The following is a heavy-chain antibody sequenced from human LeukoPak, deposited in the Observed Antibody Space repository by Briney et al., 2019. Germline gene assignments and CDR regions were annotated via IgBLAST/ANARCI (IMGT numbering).Heavy chain of an antibody. CDR3: ASGYSYGKERY. J-gene: IGHJ4*02. V-gene: IGHV4-34*01. CDR2: INHSGST. CDR1: GGSFSGYY. D-gene: IGHD5-18*01. Sequence: PSETLSLTCAVYGGSFSGYYWSWIRQPTGKGLEWIGEINHSGSTNYNPSLKSRVTISVDTSKNQFSLKLSSVTAADAAVYYCASGYSYGKERYWGQGTLVTVSS.